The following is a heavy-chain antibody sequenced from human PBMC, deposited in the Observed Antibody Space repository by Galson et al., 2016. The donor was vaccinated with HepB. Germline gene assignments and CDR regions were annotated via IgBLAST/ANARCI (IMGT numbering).Heavy chain of an antibody. D-gene: IGHD3-3*01. CDR3: ARNRGVAIAHYYDYYGLEV. J-gene: IGHJ6*02. CDR1: GGSFSNYY. CDR2: INHRGST. Sequence: SETLSLTCAVYGGSFSNYYWSWIRQPPGKGLAWIGEINHRGSTNYNPSPKSRVTLSIDTSKSQFSLNLTSVTAADTAVYYCARNRGVAIAHYYDYYGLEVWGQGTTVTVSS. V-gene: IGHV4-34*01.